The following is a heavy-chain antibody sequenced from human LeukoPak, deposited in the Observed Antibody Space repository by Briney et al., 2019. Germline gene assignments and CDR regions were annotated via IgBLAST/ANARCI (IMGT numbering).Heavy chain of an antibody. CDR3: ARQGGSSSPYYYYYMDV. CDR2: IYHSGST. J-gene: IGHJ6*03. CDR1: GYSMRSGYY. V-gene: IGHV4-38-2*01. Sequence: PSETLSLTCAVSGYSMRSGYYWGWIRQPPGKGLEWIGCIYHSGSTHHNPSLKSRVTISVDISKNQFSLKLTSVTAADTAVYYCARQGGSSSPYYYYYMDVWGKGTTVTVSS. D-gene: IGHD6-13*01.